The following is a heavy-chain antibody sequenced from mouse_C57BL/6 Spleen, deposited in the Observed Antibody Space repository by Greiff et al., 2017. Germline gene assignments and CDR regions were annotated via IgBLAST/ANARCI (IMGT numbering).Heavy chain of an antibody. D-gene: IGHD2-4*01. CDR3: AAYYDYDVWFAY. CDR1: GYSFTDYN. V-gene: IGHV1-39*01. J-gene: IGHJ3*01. Sequence: VQLQQSGPELVKPGASVKISCKASGYSFTDYNMNWVKQSNGKSLEWIGVINPNYGTTSYNQKFKGKATVTVDQSASTAYMQLNSRTSEDSAVYYCAAYYDYDVWFAYWGQGTLVTVSA. CDR2: INPNYGTT.